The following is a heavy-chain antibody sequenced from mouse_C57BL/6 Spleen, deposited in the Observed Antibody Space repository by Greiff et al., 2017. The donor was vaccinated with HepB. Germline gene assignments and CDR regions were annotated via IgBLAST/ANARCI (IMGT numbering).Heavy chain of an antibody. V-gene: IGHV1-15*01. Sequence: QVQLKESGAELVRPGASVTLSCKASGYTFTDYEMHWVKQTPVHGLEWIGAIDPETGGTAYNQKFKGKAILTADKSSSTAYMELRSLTSEDSAVYYCTREGTTVVAPFAYWGQGTLVTVSA. CDR1: GYTFTDYE. CDR2: IDPETGGT. J-gene: IGHJ3*01. CDR3: TREGTTVVAPFAY. D-gene: IGHD1-1*01.